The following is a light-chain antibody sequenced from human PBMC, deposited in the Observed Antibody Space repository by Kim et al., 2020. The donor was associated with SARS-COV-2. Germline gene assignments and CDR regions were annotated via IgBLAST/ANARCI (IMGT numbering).Light chain of an antibody. J-gene: IGKJ2*01. CDR2: DAS. Sequence: DIQMTQSPSSLSASVGDRVNITCRASQDIDNYLNWYQQRPGKAPKLLIYDASNLETGVPSRFSGSGSGTDFTFTISSLQPEDIATYYCQQYDYLPPSFGQGTKLEIK. V-gene: IGKV1-33*01. CDR1: QDIDNY. CDR3: QQYDYLPPS.